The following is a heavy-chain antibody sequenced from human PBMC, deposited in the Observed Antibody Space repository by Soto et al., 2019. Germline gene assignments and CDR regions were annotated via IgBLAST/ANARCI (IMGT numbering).Heavy chain of an antibody. CDR1: GGSFSGYY. CDR2: IYYSGST. J-gene: IGHJ4*02. CDR3: ASRIVGATPYFDY. D-gene: IGHD1-26*01. Sequence: SETLSLTCAVYGGSFSGYYWSWIRQPPGKGLEWIGYIYYSGSTNYNPSLKSRVTISVDTSKSQFSLKLSSVTAADTAVYYCASRIVGATPYFDYWGQGTLVTVSS. V-gene: IGHV4-59*08.